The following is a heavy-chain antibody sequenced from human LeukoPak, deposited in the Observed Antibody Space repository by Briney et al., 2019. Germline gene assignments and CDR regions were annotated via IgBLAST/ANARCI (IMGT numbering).Heavy chain of an antibody. D-gene: IGHD1-26*01. J-gene: IGHJ6*03. CDR1: GYTFTSYG. Sequence: ASVKVSCKASGYTFTSYGISWVRQAPGQGLEWMGWISAYNGNTNYAQKLQGRVTMTTDTPTSTAYMELRSLRSDDTAVYYCARLELHYYYMDVWGKGTTVTVSS. CDR3: ARLELHYYYMDV. V-gene: IGHV1-18*01. CDR2: ISAYNGNT.